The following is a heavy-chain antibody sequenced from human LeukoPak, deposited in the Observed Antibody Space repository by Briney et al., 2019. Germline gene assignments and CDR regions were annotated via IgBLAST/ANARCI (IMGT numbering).Heavy chain of an antibody. CDR3: ARESGYCSGGSCHNWFDP. D-gene: IGHD2-15*01. CDR1: GYSISNGYY. Sequence: TTSETLSLTCIVSGYSISNGYYWSWIRQPAGKGLEWIGRIYTSGSTNYNPSLKSRVTISVDTSKNQFSLKLSSVTAADTAVYYCARESGYCSGGSCHNWFDPWGQGTLVTVSS. CDR2: IYTSGST. J-gene: IGHJ5*02. V-gene: IGHV4-61*02.